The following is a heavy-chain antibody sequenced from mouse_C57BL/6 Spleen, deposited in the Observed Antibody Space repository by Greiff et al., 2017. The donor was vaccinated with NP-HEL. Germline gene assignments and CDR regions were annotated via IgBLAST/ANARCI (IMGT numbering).Heavy chain of an antibody. D-gene: IGHD4-1*01. V-gene: IGHV1-82*01. CDR2: IYPGDGDT. CDR1: GYAFSSSW. Sequence: QVQLQQSGPELVKPGASVKISCKASGYAFSSSWMNWVKQRPGKGLEWIGRIYPGDGDTNYNGKFKGKATLTADKSSSTAYMQLSSLTSEDSAVYFCARWGTANWDLAWFAYWGQGTLVTVSA. J-gene: IGHJ3*01. CDR3: ARWGTANWDLAWFAY.